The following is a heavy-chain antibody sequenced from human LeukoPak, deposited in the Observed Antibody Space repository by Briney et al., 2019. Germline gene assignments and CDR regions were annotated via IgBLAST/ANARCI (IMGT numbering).Heavy chain of an antibody. CDR1: GGTFSSYA. J-gene: IGHJ3*02. CDR3: ARATTPLYCTNGVCPGAAFDI. CDR2: MNPNSGNT. D-gene: IGHD2-8*01. Sequence: ASVKVSCKASGGTFSSYAISWVRQAPGQGLEWMGWMNPNSGNTGYAQKFQGRVTMTRNTSISTAYMELSSLRSEDTAVYYCARATTPLYCTNGVCPGAAFDIWGQGTMVTVSS. V-gene: IGHV1-8*02.